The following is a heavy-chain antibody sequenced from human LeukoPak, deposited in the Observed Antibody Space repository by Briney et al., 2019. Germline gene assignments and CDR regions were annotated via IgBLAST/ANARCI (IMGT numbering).Heavy chain of an antibody. J-gene: IGHJ4*02. CDR3: AQGFSSGWYPY. CDR1: GFSVSSFG. D-gene: IGHD6-19*01. V-gene: IGHV3-23*01. Sequence: PGGSLRLSCAVSGFSVSSFGMSWVRQAPGKGLEWISAISLNGKTTWYADSVKGRFIISRDNSKNTLYLQLTSLRAEDTAVYYCAQGFSSGWYPYWGQGSLVSVSS. CDR2: ISLNGKTT.